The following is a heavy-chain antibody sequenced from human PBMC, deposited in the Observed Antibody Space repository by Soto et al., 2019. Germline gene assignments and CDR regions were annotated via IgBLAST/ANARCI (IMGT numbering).Heavy chain of an antibody. D-gene: IGHD2-21*01. CDR2: IYHNGIT. CDR1: GTSISSSYW. Sequence: QVQLKQSGPGLVRPSGTLSLTCRVSGTSISSSYWWAWVRQSPGKGLEWIGEIYHNGITKYNPSHKSRISMSIDKSNNQFSLKLPSVTAADTAVYYCAAVPPRIVVVLAEFPTWGQGTLVTVSS. CDR3: AAVPPRIVVVLAEFPT. V-gene: IGHV4-4*02. J-gene: IGHJ4*02.